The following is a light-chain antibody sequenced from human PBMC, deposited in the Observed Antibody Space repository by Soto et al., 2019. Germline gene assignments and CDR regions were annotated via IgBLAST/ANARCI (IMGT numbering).Light chain of an antibody. CDR2: AAS. V-gene: IGKV1-12*01. J-gene: IGKJ3*01. CDR3: QQANSFPRT. Sequence: IQMPQSPSSVSASVGDRVTITCRATQGISSLLAWYQQKPGKAPKLLIYAASSLQSGVPSRFSGSGSGTDFTLTINNLQPEVFATYYCQQANSFPRTFGPGTKVDIK. CDR1: QGISSL.